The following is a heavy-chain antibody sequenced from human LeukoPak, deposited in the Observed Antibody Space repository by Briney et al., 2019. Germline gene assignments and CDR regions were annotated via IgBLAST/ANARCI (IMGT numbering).Heavy chain of an antibody. CDR3: ARGRRNLRFLEWLLYMHFDY. CDR2: SNHSGST. Sequence: SGTLCFTCAVQGGSLRGYYGSWIRKPPGKGQECSCESNHSGSTNYNPSLKSRVTISVDTSKNQFSLKLSSLTAADTAVYYCARGRRNLRFLEWLLYMHFDYWGQGTLVTVSS. D-gene: IGHD3-3*01. J-gene: IGHJ4*02. CDR1: GGSLRGYY. V-gene: IGHV4-34*01.